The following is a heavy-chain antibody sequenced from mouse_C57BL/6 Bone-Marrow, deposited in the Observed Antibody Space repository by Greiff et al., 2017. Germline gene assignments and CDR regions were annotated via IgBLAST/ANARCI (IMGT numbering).Heavy chain of an antibody. CDR1: GFTFSDYG. CDR3: ARPHLLWLQDYAMDY. J-gene: IGHJ4*01. V-gene: IGHV5-17*01. Sequence: EVQLVESGGGLVKPGGSLKLSCAASGFTFSDYGMHWVRQAPEKGLEWVAYISSGSSTIYYADTVKGRFTIFRDNAKNTLFLQMTSLRSEDTAMYYGARPHLLWLQDYAMDYWGQGTSVTVSS. CDR2: ISSGSSTI. D-gene: IGHD2-2*01.